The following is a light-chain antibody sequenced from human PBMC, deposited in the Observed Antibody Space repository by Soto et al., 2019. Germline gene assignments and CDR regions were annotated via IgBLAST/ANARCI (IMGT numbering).Light chain of an antibody. Sequence: QLVLTQSPSASASLGASVKLTCTLSSGHSRYAIAWHQQQPGKGPRYLMKLNSDGSHTKGDGIPDRFSGSSSGAERYLTISSLQSEDEADYYCQTWDTGIVVFGGGTKVTVL. CDR2: LNSDGSH. J-gene: IGLJ2*01. CDR1: SGHSRYA. CDR3: QTWDTGIVV. V-gene: IGLV4-69*01.